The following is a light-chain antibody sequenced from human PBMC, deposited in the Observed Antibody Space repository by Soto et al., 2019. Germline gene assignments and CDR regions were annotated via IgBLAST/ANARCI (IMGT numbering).Light chain of an antibody. CDR1: QSVSSY. V-gene: IGKV3-11*01. J-gene: IGKJ2*01. Sequence: EIVLTQSPATLSLSPGERATLSCRASQSVSSYLAWYQQKPGQAPMLLIYDASNRATGIPARVSGSGSGTDFTLSISSREPEDFAVYYCQQRSNWPPYSFGQGTKLEIK. CDR3: QQRSNWPPYS. CDR2: DAS.